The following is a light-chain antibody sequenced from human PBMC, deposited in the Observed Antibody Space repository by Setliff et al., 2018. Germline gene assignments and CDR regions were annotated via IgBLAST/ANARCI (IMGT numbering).Light chain of an antibody. CDR3: YSYTASTSYV. CDR2: DVS. Sequence: QSALTQPPSASGSPGQSVTISCTGTSSDVGGYKYVSWYQQYPGKAPKLVIYDVSNRPSGVSNRFSGSKSGNTASLTISGLQAEDEADYYCYSYTASTSYVFGTGTRAPS. V-gene: IGLV2-14*01. CDR1: SSDVGGYKY. J-gene: IGLJ1*01.